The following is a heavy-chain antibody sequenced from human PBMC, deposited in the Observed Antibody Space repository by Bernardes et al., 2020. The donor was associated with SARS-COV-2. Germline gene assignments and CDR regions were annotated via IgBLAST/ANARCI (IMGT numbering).Heavy chain of an antibody. D-gene: IGHD2-15*01. Sequence: GGSLRLSCAASGLTFSSFWMHWVRQVPGKGLVWVSRINEDGTITDYADSVKGRFTISRDNAKNTLFLHMTSLRAEDSAVYYCARDVVGKEDFWGQGTLVTVSS. CDR3: ARDVVGKEDF. J-gene: IGHJ4*02. CDR2: INEDGTIT. V-gene: IGHV3-74*01. CDR1: GLTFSSFW.